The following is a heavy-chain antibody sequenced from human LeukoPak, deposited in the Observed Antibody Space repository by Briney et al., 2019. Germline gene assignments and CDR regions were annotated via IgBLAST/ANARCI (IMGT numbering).Heavy chain of an antibody. Sequence: SGTLSLTCTVSGGSISSYYWSWIRQPPGKGLEWIGYIYYSGSTNYNPSPKSRVTISVDTSKNQFSLKLSSVTAAGTAVYYCAREWGYDSSGYFDYWGQGTLVTVSS. D-gene: IGHD3-22*01. CDR1: GGSISSYY. V-gene: IGHV4-59*01. CDR3: AREWGYDSSGYFDY. CDR2: IYYSGST. J-gene: IGHJ4*02.